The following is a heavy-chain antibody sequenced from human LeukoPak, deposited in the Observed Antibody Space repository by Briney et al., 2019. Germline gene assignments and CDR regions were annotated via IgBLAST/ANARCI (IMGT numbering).Heavy chain of an antibody. CDR3: AKGVLAVTLHRQPFDY. Sequence: PGGCLRLPCAASGFTFSSYAMCWVPHAPGKGLEWVSAISGIGGSTYYADSAKGRFTISRDNSKSTLYLQMNSLRAEDTAVYYCAKGVLAVTLHRQPFDYWGQGTLVTVSS. CDR2: ISGIGGST. D-gene: IGHD2-21*01. J-gene: IGHJ4*02. V-gene: IGHV3-23*01. CDR1: GFTFSSYA.